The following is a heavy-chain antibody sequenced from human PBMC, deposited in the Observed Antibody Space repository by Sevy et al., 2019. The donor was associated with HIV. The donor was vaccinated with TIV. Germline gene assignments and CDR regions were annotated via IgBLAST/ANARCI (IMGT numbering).Heavy chain of an antibody. CDR2: IHNSGDTT. J-gene: IGHJ3*02. CDR3: VKGGSISATGNDAFDI. CDR1: GFTFGDYC. D-gene: IGHD6-13*01. V-gene: IGHV3-23*01. Sequence: GGSLRLSCTASGFTFGDYCISWFRQAPGKGLEWVSVIHNSGDTTYYADSVKGRFTISRDNSENTLYLQMNSLRAEDTAVYYCVKGGSISATGNDAFDIWGQGTMVTVSS.